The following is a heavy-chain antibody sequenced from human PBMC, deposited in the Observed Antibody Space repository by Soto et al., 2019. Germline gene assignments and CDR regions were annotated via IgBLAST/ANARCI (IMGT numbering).Heavy chain of an antibody. CDR2: IIPIFGTA. CDR3: ARCPTVTTFNYFDY. J-gene: IGHJ4*02. CDR1: GGTFSSYA. D-gene: IGHD4-17*01. Sequence: ASVKVSCKASGGTFSSYAISWVRQAPGQGLEWMGGIIPIFGTANYAQKFQGRVTFTADESTSTAYMELSSLRSEDTAVYYCARCPTVTTFNYFDYWGQGTLVTVSS. V-gene: IGHV1-69*13.